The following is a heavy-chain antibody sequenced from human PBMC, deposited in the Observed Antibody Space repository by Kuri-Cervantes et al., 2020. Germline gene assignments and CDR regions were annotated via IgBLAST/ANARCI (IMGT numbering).Heavy chain of an antibody. Sequence: ASVKVSCKASGYTFTGYYMHWVRQAPGQGLEWMGWINPNSGGTNYAQKFQGRVTMTTDTSTSTAYMELRSLRSDDTAVYYCARVWSYYYDSSGYLWFDPWGQGTLVTVSS. CDR2: INPNSGGT. V-gene: IGHV1-2*02. D-gene: IGHD3-22*01. CDR3: ARVWSYYYDSSGYLWFDP. J-gene: IGHJ5*02. CDR1: GYTFTGYY.